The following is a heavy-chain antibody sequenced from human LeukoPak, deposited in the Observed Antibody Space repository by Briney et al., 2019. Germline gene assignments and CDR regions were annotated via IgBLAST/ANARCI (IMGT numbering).Heavy chain of an antibody. CDR3: ARVSYSSSWYAGWFDP. V-gene: IGHV1-2*02. J-gene: IGHJ5*02. Sequence: GSVKVSCKASGYTFTGYYMHWVRQAPGQGLEWMGWINPNSGGTNYAQKFQGRVTMTRDTSISTAYMELSRLRSDDTAVYYCARVSYSSSWYAGWFDPWGQGTLVTVSS. CDR2: INPNSGGT. CDR1: GYTFTGYY. D-gene: IGHD6-13*01.